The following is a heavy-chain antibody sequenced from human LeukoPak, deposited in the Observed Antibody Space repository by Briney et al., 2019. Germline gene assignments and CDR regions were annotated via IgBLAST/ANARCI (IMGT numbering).Heavy chain of an antibody. CDR1: GGSISSYY. V-gene: IGHV4-59*01. CDR2: IYYIGST. Sequence: PSETLSLTCTVSGGSISSYYWSWIRQPPGKGLEWIGYIYYIGSTNYNPSLKSRVTVSVDTSKNQFSLRLSSVTAADTAVYYCASTRRDGYPFDYWGQGTLVTVSS. CDR3: ASTRRDGYPFDY. D-gene: IGHD5-24*01. J-gene: IGHJ4*02.